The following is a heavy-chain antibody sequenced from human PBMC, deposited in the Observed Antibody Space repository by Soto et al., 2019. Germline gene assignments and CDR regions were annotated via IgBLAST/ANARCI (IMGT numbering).Heavy chain of an antibody. CDR3: ARDRWFAP. Sequence: PSETLSLTCTVSGGSISSYYWSWIRQPPGKGLELIGYIYYSGSTNYNPSLKSRVTISVDTSKNQFSLKLSSVTAADTAVYYCARDRWFAPWGQGTLVTVSS. CDR1: GGSISSYY. J-gene: IGHJ5*02. CDR2: IYYSGST. V-gene: IGHV4-59*01.